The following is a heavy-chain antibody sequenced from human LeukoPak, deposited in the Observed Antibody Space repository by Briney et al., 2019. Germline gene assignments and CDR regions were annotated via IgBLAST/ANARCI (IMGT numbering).Heavy chain of an antibody. V-gene: IGHV3-23*01. CDR1: GFTFSSYA. Sequence: GGSLRLSCVASGFTFSSYAMSWVRQAPGKGLEWVSAISGSGGSTYYADSVKGRFTISRDNSKNTLYLQMNSLRAEDTAVYYCAKDQGYYYDSSGYVEYFRHWGQGTLVTVSS. CDR2: ISGSGGST. D-gene: IGHD3-22*01. J-gene: IGHJ1*01. CDR3: AKDQGYYYDSSGYVEYFRH.